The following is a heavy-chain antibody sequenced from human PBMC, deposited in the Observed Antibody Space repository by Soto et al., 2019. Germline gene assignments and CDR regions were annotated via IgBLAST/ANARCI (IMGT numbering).Heavy chain of an antibody. J-gene: IGHJ4*02. CDR1: GYSFTSLD. CDR2: MQPSSGRT. V-gene: IGHV1-8*01. Sequence: ASVKVSCKASGYSFTSLDISWVRQTTGQGLEWMGWMQPSSGRTGYAQKFQGRVTMTRDTSINTAYMELSSLTSDDTAFYYCARGVTAGVDYWGQGTLVTVSS. D-gene: IGHD1-26*01. CDR3: ARGVTAGVDY.